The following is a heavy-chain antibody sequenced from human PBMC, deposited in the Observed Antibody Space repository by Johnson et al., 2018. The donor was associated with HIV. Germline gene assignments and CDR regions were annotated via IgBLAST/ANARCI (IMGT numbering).Heavy chain of an antibody. D-gene: IGHD7-27*01. V-gene: IGHV3-66*01. CDR2: IYSDGST. J-gene: IGHJ3*02. Sequence: VQLVESGGGLVQPGGSLRLSCAASGFTVSSNYMSWVRQAPGKGLEWVSLIYSDGSTYYADSVKGRFTISRDNSKNMVYIQMNSLRAEDTSLYYCAKTTRGNWGSCFDIWGRGTMVTVSS. CDR1: GFTVSSNY. CDR3: AKTTRGNWGSCFDI.